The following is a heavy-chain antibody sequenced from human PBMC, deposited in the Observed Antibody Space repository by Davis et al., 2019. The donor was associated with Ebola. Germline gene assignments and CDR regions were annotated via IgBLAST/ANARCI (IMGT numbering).Heavy chain of an antibody. J-gene: IGHJ5*02. V-gene: IGHV4-34*01. Sequence: ESLKISCAASGFTFSSYSMNWVRQPPGKGLEWIGEINHSGSTNYNPSLKSRVTISVDTSKNQFSLKLSSVTAADTAVYYCARGRWQQPRGRFDPWGQGTLVTVSS. CDR3: ARGRWQQPRGRFDP. CDR2: INHSGST. D-gene: IGHD6-13*01. CDR1: GFTFSSYS.